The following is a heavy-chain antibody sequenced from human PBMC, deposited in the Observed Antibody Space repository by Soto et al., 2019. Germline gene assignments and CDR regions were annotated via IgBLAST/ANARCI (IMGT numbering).Heavy chain of an antibody. Sequence: EVQLVESGGGLVKPGGSLRLSCAASGFTFSNAWMTWIRQAPGRGLEWVGRIKSKNDGGTTDYAAPVKGRFIISRDESKNTLYLQMNSLKTEDTAVYYCWGVRGYDWFDPWGQGTLVTVSS. D-gene: IGHD3-10*01. J-gene: IGHJ5*02. CDR3: WGVRGYDWFDP. CDR1: GFTFSNAW. V-gene: IGHV3-15*07. CDR2: IKSKNDGGTT.